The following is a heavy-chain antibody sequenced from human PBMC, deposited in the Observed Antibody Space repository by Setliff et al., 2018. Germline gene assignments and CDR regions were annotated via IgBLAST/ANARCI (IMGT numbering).Heavy chain of an antibody. Sequence: SETLSLTSTVSGASVTTYYWSWIRQPPGKGLEWIGYIYYSGATNYNPSLQSRVTISADTSKKQFSLKLSSVTAADTAVYYCAISTSGSSYLDHWGQGTLVTVSS. CDR3: AISTSGSSYLDH. D-gene: IGHD3-10*01. CDR2: IYYSGAT. V-gene: IGHV4-59*02. J-gene: IGHJ4*02. CDR1: GASVTTYY.